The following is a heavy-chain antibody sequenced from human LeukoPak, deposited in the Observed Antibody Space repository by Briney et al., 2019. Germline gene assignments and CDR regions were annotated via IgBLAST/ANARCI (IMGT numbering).Heavy chain of an antibody. CDR1: GYTFTKYG. CDR3: ARDGVPAAISSYNWFDP. J-gene: IGHJ5*02. D-gene: IGHD2-2*02. Sequence: GASVKVSCKASGYTFTKYGISWVRQAPGQGLEWMGWISTNSDIRTYAQTLQGRFAMTTDTATTTAYMELNNLTFDDTAVYYCARDGVPAAISSYNWFDPWGQGTLVTVSS. CDR2: ISTNSDIR. V-gene: IGHV1-18*01.